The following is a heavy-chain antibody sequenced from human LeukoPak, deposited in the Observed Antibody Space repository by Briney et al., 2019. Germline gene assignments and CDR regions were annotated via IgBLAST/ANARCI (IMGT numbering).Heavy chain of an antibody. Sequence: GGSLRLSCAASGFTVTNNYMNWVRQAPGKGLEWVSVIFTGGSTHYADSVKGRFTISRDNSKNTLYLQMNSLRAEDTAVYYCARVSPIVGATSARGWYYFDYWGQGTLVTVSS. CDR1: GFTVTNNY. CDR3: ARVSPIVGATSARGWYYFDY. D-gene: IGHD1-26*01. J-gene: IGHJ4*02. V-gene: IGHV3-66*01. CDR2: IFTGGST.